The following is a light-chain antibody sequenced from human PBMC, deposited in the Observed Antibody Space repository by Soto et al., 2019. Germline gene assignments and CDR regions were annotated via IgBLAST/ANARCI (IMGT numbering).Light chain of an antibody. CDR3: QQRHMWPPT. V-gene: IGKV3-11*01. J-gene: IGKJ5*01. CDR2: AAS. CDR1: QSFRGP. Sequence: DILLTQSPCSLSLSAGDRVTLPCRASQSFRGPLHWYQQKPGKAPRLLIYAASNRATGIPPRFSGSGSGTDFTLTISSLAPEDSAVYYCQQRHMWPPTFGQGTRVDI.